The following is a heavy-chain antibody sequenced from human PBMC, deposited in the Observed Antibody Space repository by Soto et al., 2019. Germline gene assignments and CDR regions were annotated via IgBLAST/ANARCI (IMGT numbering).Heavy chain of an antibody. Sequence: PSQTLSLTCAISWDSVSRNSAAWNWIRQSPSRGLEWLGRTYYRSKWYNDYAVSVKSRITINPDTSKNQFSLQLNSVTPEDTAVYYCATSEYSSSSEAFDIWGQGTMVTVS. CDR1: WDSVSRNSAA. D-gene: IGHD6-6*01. CDR2: TYYRSKWYN. J-gene: IGHJ3*02. CDR3: ATSEYSSSSEAFDI. V-gene: IGHV6-1*01.